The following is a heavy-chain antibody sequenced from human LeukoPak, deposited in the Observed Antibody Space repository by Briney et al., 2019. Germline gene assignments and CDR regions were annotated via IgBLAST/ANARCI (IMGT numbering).Heavy chain of an antibody. Sequence: GASVKVSCKASGYTFTGYYVHWVRQAPGQGLEWLGWINPNSGGANYAQKFQGRVTMTRDTSISTAYMDLSRLRSDDTAVYDCARDQLVRSVVDGVVAASTRYYAMDVWGQGTTVTVSS. CDR1: GYTFTGYY. CDR2: INPNSGGA. V-gene: IGHV1-2*02. D-gene: IGHD2-15*01. J-gene: IGHJ6*02. CDR3: ARDQLVRSVVDGVVAASTRYYAMDV.